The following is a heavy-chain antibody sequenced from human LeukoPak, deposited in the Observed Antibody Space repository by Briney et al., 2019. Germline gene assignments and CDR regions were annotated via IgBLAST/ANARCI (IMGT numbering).Heavy chain of an antibody. Sequence: GGSLRLSCAASGFTFSSYAMSWVRQAPGKGLEWVSAISGSGGSTYYADSVKGRFTISRDNSKNTLYLQMNSLRAEDTAVYYCAKDGVVITFGGVLVIPFDYWGQGTLVTVPS. D-gene: IGHD3-16*02. CDR2: ISGSGGST. CDR3: AKDGVVITFGGVLVIPFDY. J-gene: IGHJ4*02. V-gene: IGHV3-23*01. CDR1: GFTFSSYA.